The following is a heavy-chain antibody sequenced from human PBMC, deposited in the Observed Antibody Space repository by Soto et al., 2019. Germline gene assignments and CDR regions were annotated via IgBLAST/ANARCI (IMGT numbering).Heavy chain of an antibody. V-gene: IGHV4-59*01. CDR1: GGSISSYY. CDR3: AGMVRGVRNWFDP. CDR2: IYYSGST. J-gene: IGHJ5*02. Sequence: SETLSLTCTVSGGSISSYYWSWIRQPPGKGLEWIGYIYYSGSTNYNPSLKSRVTISVDTSKNQFSLKLSSVTAADTAVYYCAGMVRGVRNWFDPWGQGTLVTVSS. D-gene: IGHD3-10*01.